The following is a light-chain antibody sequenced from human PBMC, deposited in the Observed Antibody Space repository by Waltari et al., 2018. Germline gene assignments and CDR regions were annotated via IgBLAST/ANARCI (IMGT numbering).Light chain of an antibody. CDR3: SSYTGRNSWV. CDR2: EVT. J-gene: IGLJ3*02. CDR1: SSDVVGYKY. Sequence: QSALTQPASVSGSPGQSITISCTGSSSDVVGYKYVSWYQQHPGKAPKVMIYEVTHRPSGVSNRFSGSKSGNTASLTISGLQAEDEADYYCSSYTGRNSWVFGGGTKLTVL. V-gene: IGLV2-14*01.